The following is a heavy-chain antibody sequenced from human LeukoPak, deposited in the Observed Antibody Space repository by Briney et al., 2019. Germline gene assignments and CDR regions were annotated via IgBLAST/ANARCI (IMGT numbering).Heavy chain of an antibody. Sequence: SVKVSCKASGGTFSSYAISWVRQAPGQGLEWMGGTIPIFGTANYAQKFQGRVTITADKSTSTAYMELSSLRSEDTAVYYCARAPLRYFDWLFFDSYAFDIWGQGTMVTVSS. V-gene: IGHV1-69*06. CDR2: TIPIFGTA. CDR1: GGTFSSYA. D-gene: IGHD3-9*01. J-gene: IGHJ3*02. CDR3: ARAPLRYFDWLFFDSYAFDI.